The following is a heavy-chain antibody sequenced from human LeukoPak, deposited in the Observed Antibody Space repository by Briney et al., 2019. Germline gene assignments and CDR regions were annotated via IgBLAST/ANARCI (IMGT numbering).Heavy chain of an antibody. CDR1: GGSISSGSYY. D-gene: IGHD3-3*01. CDR2: IYTSGST. V-gene: IGHV4-61*02. J-gene: IGHJ5*02. CDR3: ARETYYDFWSDRNWFDP. Sequence: PSETLSLTCTVSGGSISSGSYYWSWIRRPAGKGLEWIGRIYTSGSTNYNPSLKSRVTISVDTSKNQFSLKLSSVTAADTAVYYCARETYYDFWSDRNWFDPWGQGTLVTVSS.